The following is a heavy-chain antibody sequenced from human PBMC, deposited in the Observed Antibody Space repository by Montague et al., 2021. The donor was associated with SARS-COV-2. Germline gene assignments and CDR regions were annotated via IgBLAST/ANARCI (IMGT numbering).Heavy chain of an antibody. Sequence: SLRLSCAASGFCFSYAMHWVRQAPGKGLEWVALISNDGSNKHYADSVKGRFTISRDNSKSTLYLQVNSLRAEDTAVYYCARESGSFHDGGYFDYWGQGSLVTASS. D-gene: IGHD1-26*01. V-gene: IGHV3-30*04. CDR1: GFCFSYA. J-gene: IGHJ4*02. CDR3: ARESGSFHDGGYFDY. CDR2: ISNDGSNK.